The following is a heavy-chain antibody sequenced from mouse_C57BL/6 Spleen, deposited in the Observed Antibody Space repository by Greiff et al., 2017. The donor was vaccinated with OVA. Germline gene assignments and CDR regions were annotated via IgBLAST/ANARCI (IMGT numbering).Heavy chain of an antibody. Sequence: QVQLQQSGAELVKPGASVKLSCKASGYTFTTYPIEWMKQNHGKSLEWIGNFHPYNDDTKYNEKFKGKATLTVEKSSSTVYLELSRLTSDDSAVYYCARGEPYYYGSSYGFDYWGQGTTLTVSS. J-gene: IGHJ2*01. V-gene: IGHV1-47*01. CDR3: ARGEPYYYGSSYGFDY. D-gene: IGHD1-1*01. CDR2: FHPYNDDT. CDR1: GYTFTTYP.